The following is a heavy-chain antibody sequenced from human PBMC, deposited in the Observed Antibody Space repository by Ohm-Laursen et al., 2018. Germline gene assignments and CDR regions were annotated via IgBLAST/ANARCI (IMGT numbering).Heavy chain of an antibody. D-gene: IGHD2-2*02. CDR3: ARSNLPYINWLDT. Sequence: SLRLSCAASGFTFNIYSMNWVRQAPGKGLEWVSSITSSSTYIYYADSMKGRFTISRDNAKNSLFLQMNTLRGEDTAVYYCARSNLPYINWLDTWGQGTLVTVSS. CDR1: GFTFNIYS. CDR2: ITSSSTYI. V-gene: IGHV3-21*01. J-gene: IGHJ5*02.